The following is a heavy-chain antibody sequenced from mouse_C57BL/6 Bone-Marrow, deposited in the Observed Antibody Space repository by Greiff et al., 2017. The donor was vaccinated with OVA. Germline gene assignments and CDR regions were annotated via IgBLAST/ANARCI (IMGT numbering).Heavy chain of an antibody. CDR3: AREDDYDWYFDV. J-gene: IGHJ1*03. D-gene: IGHD2-4*01. CDR2: IYPGDGDT. V-gene: IGHV1-82*01. CDR1: GYAFSSFW. Sequence: VQLQQSGPELVKPGASVKISCKASGYAFSSFWMNWVKQRPGKGLEWIGRIYPGDGDTNYNGKFKGKATLTADKSSSTAYMQLSSLTSEDSAVYFCAREDDYDWYFDVWGTGTTVTVSS.